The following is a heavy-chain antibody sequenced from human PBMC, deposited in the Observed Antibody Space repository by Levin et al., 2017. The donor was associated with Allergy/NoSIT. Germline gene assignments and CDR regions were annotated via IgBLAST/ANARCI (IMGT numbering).Heavy chain of an antibody. CDR1: GFTFDDYA. D-gene: IGHD3-10*01. Sequence: HPGGSLRLSCAASGFTFDDYAMHWVRQAPGKGLEWVSGISCNSGSIGYADSVKGRFTISRDNAKNSLYLQMNSLRTEDTALYYCARDNIGLPDAFDIWGQGTMVIVSS. J-gene: IGHJ3*02. CDR3: ARDNIGLPDAFDI. CDR2: ISCNSGSI. V-gene: IGHV3-9*01.